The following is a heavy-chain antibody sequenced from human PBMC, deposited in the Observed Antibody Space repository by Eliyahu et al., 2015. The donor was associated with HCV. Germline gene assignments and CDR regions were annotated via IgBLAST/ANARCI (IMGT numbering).Heavy chain of an antibody. CDR3: AKDIVTGTGGFYFDS. CDR1: GFTFGDYT. Sequence: EVQLEQSGGVVVQPGGSLXLSCAAXGFTFGDYTMHWVRQTPEKGLEWVSLINWDGSSTFYADSVKGRFTISRDNSKTSLFLQMSSLRTEDTAFYYCAKDIVTGTGGFYFDSWGQGTLVTVSS. D-gene: IGHD6-19*01. CDR2: INWDGSST. J-gene: IGHJ4*02. V-gene: IGHV3-43*01.